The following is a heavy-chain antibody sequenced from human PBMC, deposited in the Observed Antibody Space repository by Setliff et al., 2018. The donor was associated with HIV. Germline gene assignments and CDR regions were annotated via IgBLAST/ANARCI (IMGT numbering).Heavy chain of an antibody. CDR1: GYSFTNYW. CDR3: ARLSGLYYYDSSGYYYGHYFDY. V-gene: IGHV5-51*01. Sequence: PGESLTISCKGSGYSFTNYWIGWVRQMPGKGLEWMGIIYPGDSDTRYSPSFQGQVTISADKSISPAYLQWSSLKASDTAMYYCARLSGLYYYDSSGYYYGHYFDYWGQGTLVTVSS. D-gene: IGHD3-22*01. J-gene: IGHJ4*02. CDR2: IYPGDSDT.